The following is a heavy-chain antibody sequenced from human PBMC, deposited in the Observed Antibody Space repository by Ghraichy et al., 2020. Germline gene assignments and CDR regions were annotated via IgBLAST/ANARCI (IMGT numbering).Heavy chain of an antibody. CDR1: GGSFNDYY. V-gene: IGHV4-34*01. Sequence: SQTLSLTCGVYGGSFNDYYWSWIRQSPGKGLEWIGEINHSGSTNYNPSLKSRVTISVDTSKNQFSLKLNSVTAADTAVYYCAKNRLQNRCDPWGQGTLVTVSS. CDR2: INHSGST. CDR3: AKNRLQNRCDP. J-gene: IGHJ5*01.